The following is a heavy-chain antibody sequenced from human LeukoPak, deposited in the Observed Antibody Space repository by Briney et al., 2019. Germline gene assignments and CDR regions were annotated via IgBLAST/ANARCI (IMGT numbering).Heavy chain of an antibody. Sequence: RLSCPPYAPTFTYYGTSWDSQVQGNGMEWDSGTRGSGGRTYYADSMEGRSTLFRDNSKNTMYLQMASLRAENTAVYYCAKLSVDIVVVPAAMFDYWGQGTLLTVSS. J-gene: IGHJ4*02. V-gene: IGHV3-23*01. CDR1: APTFTYYG. D-gene: IGHD2-2*03. CDR3: AKLSVDIVVVPAAMFDY. CDR2: TRGSGGRT.